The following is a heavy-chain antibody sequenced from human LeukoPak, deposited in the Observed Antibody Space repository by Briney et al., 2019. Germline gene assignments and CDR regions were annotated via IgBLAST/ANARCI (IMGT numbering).Heavy chain of an antibody. Sequence: PGGSLRLSCAASGFTFSSYEMNWVRQAPGKGLEWVSYISSSGSTIYYADSVKGRFTISRDNAKNSLYLQMNSLRAEDTAVYYCAKPDTYQPLLDYWGQGTLVTVSS. CDR2: ISSSGSTI. J-gene: IGHJ4*02. V-gene: IGHV3-48*03. CDR3: AKPDTYQPLLDY. D-gene: IGHD2-2*01. CDR1: GFTFSSYE.